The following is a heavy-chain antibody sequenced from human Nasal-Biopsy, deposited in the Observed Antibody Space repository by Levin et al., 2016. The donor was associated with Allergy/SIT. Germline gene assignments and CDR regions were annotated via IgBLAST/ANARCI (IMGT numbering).Heavy chain of an antibody. V-gene: IGHV3-49*03. CDR1: GFTFGDYA. J-gene: IGHJ4*02. CDR2: IRSKAYGGAT. CDR3: SRVEYSGYDFGYFDY. D-gene: IGHD5-12*01. Sequence: GESLKISCTTSGFTFGDYAMSWFRQAPGKGLEWVGFIRSKAYGGATDYAASVKGRFTISRDDSKRIAYLQMNSLKTEDTAVYYCSRVEYSGYDFGYFDYWGQGTLVSVSS.